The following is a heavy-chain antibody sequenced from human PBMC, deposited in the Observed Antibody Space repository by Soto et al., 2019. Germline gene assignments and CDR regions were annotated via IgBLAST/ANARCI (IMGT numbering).Heavy chain of an antibody. V-gene: IGHV4-59*01. CDR2: IYYSGST. J-gene: IGHJ4*02. CDR1: GGSISSYY. Sequence: SETLSLTCTVSGGSISSYYWSWIRQPPGKGLEWIGYIYYSGSTNYNPSLKSRVTISVDTSKNQLSLKLSSVTAADTAVYYCARVGKYDILTGYPLPDFWGQGTLVTV. CDR3: ARVGKYDILTGYPLPDF. D-gene: IGHD3-9*01.